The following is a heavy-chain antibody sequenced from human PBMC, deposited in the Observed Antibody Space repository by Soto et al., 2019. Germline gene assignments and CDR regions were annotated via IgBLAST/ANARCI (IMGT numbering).Heavy chain of an antibody. J-gene: IGHJ3*02. CDR1: GGSVNSGNYY. CDR2: MSHSGGT. V-gene: IGHV4-34*01. CDR3: ARVERGTATTVVDAFDI. Sequence: QVQLQQWGAGLLKPSETLSLTCAVFGGSVNSGNYYWSWIRQPPGKGLEWIGAMSHSGGTHFNPSLMSRVTISVETSKNQFALTMGSVTAADTALYYCARVERGTATTVVDAFDIWGPGTMVSVSS. D-gene: IGHD1-1*01.